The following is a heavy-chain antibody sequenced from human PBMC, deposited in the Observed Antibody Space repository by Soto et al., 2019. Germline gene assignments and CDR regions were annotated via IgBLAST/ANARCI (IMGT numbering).Heavy chain of an antibody. J-gene: IGHJ6*02. CDR3: ARDGRMQIPAAMDYYYYYGMDV. V-gene: IGHV4-30-4*01. CDR1: GGSISRGDYY. Sequence: SETLSLTCTVSGGSISRGDYYWSWIRQPPGKGLEWIGYIYYSGSTYYNPSLKSRVTISVDTSKNQFSLKLSSVTAADTAVYYCARDGRMQIPAAMDYYYYYGMDVWGQGTTVTVSS. CDR2: IYYSGST. D-gene: IGHD2-2*01.